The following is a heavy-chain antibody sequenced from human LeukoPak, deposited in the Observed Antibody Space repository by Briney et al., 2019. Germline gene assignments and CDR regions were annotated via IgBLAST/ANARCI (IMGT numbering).Heavy chain of an antibody. CDR2: ISGSGGST. CDR1: GFTFSTYA. CDR3: AKSTPTIFGVVIPINWFDP. Sequence: PWGSLRLSCAASGFTFSTYAMSWVRQAPGKGLEWVSAISGSGGSTFYADSVKGRFTISRDNSKNTLYLQMNSLRAEDTAVYYCAKSTPTIFGVVIPINWFDPWGQGTLVTVSS. V-gene: IGHV3-23*01. D-gene: IGHD3-3*01. J-gene: IGHJ5*02.